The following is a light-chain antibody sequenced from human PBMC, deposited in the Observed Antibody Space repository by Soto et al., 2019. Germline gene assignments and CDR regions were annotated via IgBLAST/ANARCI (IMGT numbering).Light chain of an antibody. CDR3: LSYDSSLSGYV. J-gene: IGLJ1*01. Sequence: QSVLTQPPSVSGAPGQRVTIACTGSSSNIGAGYDVHWYQQLPGTAPKLLIYGNSNRPSGVPDRFSGYKSGTSASLAITGLQAEDEADYYCLSYDSSLSGYVFGTGTKLTVL. V-gene: IGLV1-40*01. CDR2: GNS. CDR1: SSNIGAGYD.